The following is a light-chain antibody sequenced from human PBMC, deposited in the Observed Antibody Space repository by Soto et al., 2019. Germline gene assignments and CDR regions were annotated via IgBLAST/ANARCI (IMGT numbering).Light chain of an antibody. V-gene: IGLV2-14*01. CDR3: SSYTSSSTRV. CDR1: SRDVGAYNY. Sequence: QSALTQPASVSGSPGQSITISCTGTSRDVGAYNYVSWYQQYPGKAPKLMIYEVSNRPSGASNRFSGSKSGNMASLTISGLQAEDEADYYCSSYTSSSTRVFGTGTKVTVL. CDR2: EVS. J-gene: IGLJ1*01.